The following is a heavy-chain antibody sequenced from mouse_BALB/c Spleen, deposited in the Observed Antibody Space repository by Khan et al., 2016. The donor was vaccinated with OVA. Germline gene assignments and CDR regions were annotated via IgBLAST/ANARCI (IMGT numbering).Heavy chain of an antibody. CDR3: ARDYWFAY. J-gene: IGHJ3*01. CDR1: GFTFSNYG. Sequence: VQLVESGGGLVKPGGSLKLSCAASGFTFSNYGVSWVRQTPEKRLEWVASISSGDTTYYPDSVKGRFTISRDNARNILYLQMSSLRSEETAMDYCARDYWFAYWGQGTLVTGSA. CDR2: ISSGDTT. V-gene: IGHV5-6-5*01.